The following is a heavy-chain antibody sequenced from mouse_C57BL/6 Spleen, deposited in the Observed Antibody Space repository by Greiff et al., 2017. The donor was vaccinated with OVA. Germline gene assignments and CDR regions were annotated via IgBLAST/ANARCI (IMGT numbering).Heavy chain of an antibody. J-gene: IGHJ2*01. Sequence: VQLQQPGAELVMPGASVKLSCKASGYTFTSYWMHWVKQRPGQGLEWIGEIDPSDSYTNYNQKFKGKSTLTVDKSSSTAYMQLSSLTSEDSAVYYCAGTAQAPFDYWGQGTTLTVSS. CDR3: AGTAQAPFDY. CDR1: GYTFTSYW. V-gene: IGHV1-69*01. CDR2: IDPSDSYT. D-gene: IGHD3-2*02.